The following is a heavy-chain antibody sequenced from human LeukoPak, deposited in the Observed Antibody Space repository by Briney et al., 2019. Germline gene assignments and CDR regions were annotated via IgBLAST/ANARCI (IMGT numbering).Heavy chain of an antibody. CDR3: AKDSIPKSSFWSGYLGDPDY. CDR2: TRFDGSSE. J-gene: IGHJ4*02. CDR1: GFSFSNYG. V-gene: IGHV3-30*02. D-gene: IGHD3-3*01. Sequence: TGGSLRLSCAASGFSFSNYGMHWVRQAPGKGLQWMAFTRFDGSSEHYADSVEGRFTISRDNSKNTLYLQLNSLRLEDTAFYFCAKDSIPKSSFWSGYLGDPDYWGQGTLVTVSS.